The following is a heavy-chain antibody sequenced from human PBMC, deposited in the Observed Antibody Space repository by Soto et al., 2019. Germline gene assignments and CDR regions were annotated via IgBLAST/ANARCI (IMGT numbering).Heavy chain of an antibody. J-gene: IGHJ5*02. CDR3: ARGGPAYCGGDCHYDP. Sequence: ASVKVSCXASGYTFTSYYMHWVRQAPGQGLEWMGIINPSGGSTSYAQKFQGRVTMTRDTSTSTVYMELSSLRSEDTAVYYCARGGPAYCGGDCHYDPWGQGTLVTVSS. V-gene: IGHV1-46*01. CDR1: GYTFTSYY. CDR2: INPSGGST. D-gene: IGHD2-21*02.